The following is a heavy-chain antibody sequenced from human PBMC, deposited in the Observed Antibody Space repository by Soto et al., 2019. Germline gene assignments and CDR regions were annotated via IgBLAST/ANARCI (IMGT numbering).Heavy chain of an antibody. J-gene: IGHJ4*02. CDR1: GFTFDDYG. D-gene: IGHD3-22*01. V-gene: IGHV3-20*04. CDR2: INWNGGST. CDR3: ARGYYDSSGYYRFDY. Sequence: GGSLRLSCAASGFTFDDYGMSWVRQAPGKGLEWVSGINWNGGSTGYADSVKGRFTISRDNAKNSLYLQMNSLRAEDTALYYCARGYYDSSGYYRFDYWGQGTLVTVSS.